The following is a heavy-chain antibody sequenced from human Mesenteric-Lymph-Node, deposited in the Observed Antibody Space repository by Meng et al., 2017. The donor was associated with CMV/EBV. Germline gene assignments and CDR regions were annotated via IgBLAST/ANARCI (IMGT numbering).Heavy chain of an antibody. CDR1: GFTFSDYY. Sequence: GESLKISCAASGFTFSDYYMSWIRQAPGRGLEWVSSLTSSSTYIYYADSVKGRFTISRDNAKNSLYLQMNSLRVEDTAVYYCAREAVATDYWGQGTLVTVSS. CDR3: AREAVATDY. D-gene: IGHD6-19*01. CDR2: LTSSSTYI. J-gene: IGHJ4*02. V-gene: IGHV3-11*06.